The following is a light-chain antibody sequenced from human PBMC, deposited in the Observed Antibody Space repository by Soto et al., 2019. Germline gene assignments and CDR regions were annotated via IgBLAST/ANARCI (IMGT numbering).Light chain of an antibody. V-gene: IGKV3-15*01. J-gene: IGKJ1*01. CDR3: QQYNNWPPRT. CDR2: GAS. Sequence: EIVMTQSPATLSVSPGERATLSCRASQSVSSNLAWYQQKPGQAPRLLIYGASTRATGIPARFSGSGSGTEFTLTISSLQSEDFAVYYWQQYNNWPPRTFGQGTKVEIK. CDR1: QSVSSN.